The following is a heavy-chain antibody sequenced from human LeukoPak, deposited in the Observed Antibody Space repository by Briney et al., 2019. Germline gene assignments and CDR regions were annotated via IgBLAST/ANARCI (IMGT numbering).Heavy chain of an antibody. V-gene: IGHV1-69*04. J-gene: IGHJ3*02. CDR3: ARDLESSGWYWGHAFDI. Sequence: ASVKVSCKASGGTFSSYAISWVRQAPGQGLEWMGRIIPILGIANYAQKFQGRVTITADKSTSTAYMELSGLRSEDTAVYYCARDLESSGWYWGHAFDIWGQGTMVTVSS. CDR1: GGTFSSYA. CDR2: IIPILGIA. D-gene: IGHD6-19*01.